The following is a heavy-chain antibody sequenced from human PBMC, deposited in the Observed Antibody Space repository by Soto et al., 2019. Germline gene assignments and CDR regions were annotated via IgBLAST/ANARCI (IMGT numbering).Heavy chain of an antibody. V-gene: IGHV1-18*01. CDR1: GYTFTSYG. CDR2: ISAYNGNT. D-gene: IGHD1-7*01. CDR3: ARIVVEDWNYLDYYYYMYV. Sequence: QVQLVQSGAEVKKPGASVKVSCKASGYTFTSYGISWVRQAPGQGLEWMGWISAYNGNTNYAQKLQGRVTMTTDTSTSTAYMELRSLRSDDTAVYYCARIVVEDWNYLDYYYYMYVWGKGTTVTVSS. J-gene: IGHJ6*03.